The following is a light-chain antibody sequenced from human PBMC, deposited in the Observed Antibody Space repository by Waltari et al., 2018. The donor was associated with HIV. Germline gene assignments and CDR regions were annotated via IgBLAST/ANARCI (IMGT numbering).Light chain of an antibody. CDR2: GAS. Sequence: EIVLTQSPGTLSLSPGERAALSCRASQSPNNNFLVWFQQKPGQAPTLLIYGASSRATGIPDRFSGSGSGTDFTLIISRLEPEDFAVYYCQQYSNLPLTFGGGTKVEIK. J-gene: IGKJ4*01. CDR3: QQYSNLPLT. V-gene: IGKV3-20*01. CDR1: QSPNNNF.